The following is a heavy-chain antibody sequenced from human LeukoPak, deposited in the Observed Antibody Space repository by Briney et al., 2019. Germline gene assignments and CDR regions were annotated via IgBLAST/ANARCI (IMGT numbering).Heavy chain of an antibody. V-gene: IGHV3-30*03. Sequence: PGGSLRLSCAASGFTFSSYGMHWVRQAPGKGLEWVAVISYDGSNKYYADSVKGRFTISRDNSKNTLYLQMNSLRAEDTAVYYCARDPATYYDFWSGYYTGGFDYWGQGTLVTVSS. CDR3: ARDPATYYDFWSGYYTGGFDY. CDR2: ISYDGSNK. CDR1: GFTFSSYG. J-gene: IGHJ4*02. D-gene: IGHD3-3*01.